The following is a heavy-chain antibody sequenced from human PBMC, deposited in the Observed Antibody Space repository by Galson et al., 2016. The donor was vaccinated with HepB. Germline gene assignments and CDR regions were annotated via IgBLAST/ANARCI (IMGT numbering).Heavy chain of an antibody. Sequence: SLRLSCAASGFIFSNYAMSWVRQAPGKGLEWVSGLFGGGDTTYYAESVKGRFTISRDNSKNTLYLQMNNLRAEDTAVYYCVKDDKWNVDYWGQGTLVTVSS. J-gene: IGHJ4*02. D-gene: IGHD1-1*01. CDR2: LFGGGDTT. CDR3: VKDDKWNVDY. V-gene: IGHV3-23*01. CDR1: GFIFSNYA.